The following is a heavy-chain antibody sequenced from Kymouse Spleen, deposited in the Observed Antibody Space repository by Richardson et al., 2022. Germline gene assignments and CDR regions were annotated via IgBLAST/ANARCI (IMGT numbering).Heavy chain of an antibody. CDR2: ISYDGSNK. J-gene: IGHJ5*02. CDR3: AKDGTMVRGVIINWFDP. V-gene: IGHV3-30*18. CDR1: GFTFSSYG. D-gene: IGHD3-10*01. Sequence: QVQLVESGGGVVQPGRSLRLSCAASGFTFSSYGMHWVRQAPGKGLEWVAVISYDGSNKYYADSVKGRFTISRDNSKNTLYLQMNSLRAEDTAVYYCAKDGTMVRGVIINWFDPWGQGTLVTVSS.